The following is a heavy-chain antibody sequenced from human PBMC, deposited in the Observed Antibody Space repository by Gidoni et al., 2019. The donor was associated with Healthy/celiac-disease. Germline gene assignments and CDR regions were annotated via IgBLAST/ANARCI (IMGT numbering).Heavy chain of an antibody. CDR1: GLTFSSSW. J-gene: IGHJ4*02. D-gene: IGHD2-2*01. CDR2: IKQDGSEK. Sequence: EVQLVESGGGLVKPGGSLRLSCAASGLTFSSSWMIWVRHDPGKGLEGVANIKQDGSEKYYVDSVKGRFTISRDNAKNSLYLQMNSLRAEDTAVYYCASSRYCSSTSCYVQGASYYFDYWGQGTLVTVSS. V-gene: IGHV3-7*01. CDR3: ASSRYCSSTSCYVQGASYYFDY.